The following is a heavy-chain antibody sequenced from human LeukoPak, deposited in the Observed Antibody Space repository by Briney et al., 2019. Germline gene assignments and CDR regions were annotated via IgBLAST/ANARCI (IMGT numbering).Heavy chain of an antibody. CDR3: AREKTIFGVTPFDY. CDR1: GFTFSSYS. CDR2: ISSSSSYI. Sequence: GGSLRLSCAASGFTFSSYSMNWGRQAPGKGLEWVSSISSSSSYIYYADSVKGRFTISRDNAKNSLYLQMNSLRAEDTAVYYCAREKTIFGVTPFDYWGQGTLVTVSS. D-gene: IGHD3-3*01. J-gene: IGHJ4*02. V-gene: IGHV3-21*01.